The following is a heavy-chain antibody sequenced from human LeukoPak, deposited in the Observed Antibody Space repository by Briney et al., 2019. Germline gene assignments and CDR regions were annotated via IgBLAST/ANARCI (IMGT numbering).Heavy chain of an antibody. V-gene: IGHV3-21*01. CDR1: GFTFSTYN. Sequence: GGSLRLSCAASGFTFSTYNMNWVRQAPGKGLEWVSSITSSSSYIYYADSVKGRFTISRDNAKNSLYLQMNSLRAEDTAVYYCARDCRGYSGYDHDAFDIWGQGTMVTVSS. J-gene: IGHJ3*02. D-gene: IGHD5-12*01. CDR2: ITSSSSYI. CDR3: ARDCRGYSGYDHDAFDI.